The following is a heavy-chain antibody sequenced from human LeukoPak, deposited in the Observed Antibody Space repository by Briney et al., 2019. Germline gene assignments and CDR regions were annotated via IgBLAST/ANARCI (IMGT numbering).Heavy chain of an antibody. Sequence: GGSLRLSCAASGFTFSCYAMSWVRQAPGKGLEWVSAISGSGGSTYYADSVKGRFTISRDNSKNTLYLQMNSLRAEDTAVYYCAKGPAVLLWFGESYFDYWGQGTLVTVSS. CDR2: ISGSGGST. J-gene: IGHJ4*02. CDR3: AKGPAVLLWFGESYFDY. V-gene: IGHV3-23*01. D-gene: IGHD3-10*01. CDR1: GFTFSCYA.